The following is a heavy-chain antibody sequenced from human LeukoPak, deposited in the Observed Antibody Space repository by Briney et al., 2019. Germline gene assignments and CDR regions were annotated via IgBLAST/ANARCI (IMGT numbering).Heavy chain of an antibody. J-gene: IGHJ6*03. Sequence: PSETLSLTCTVFGDSFTGYFLNWVRQPPGKGLEWIGRIYTSGITNYNPSLKSRVTMSVDTSKNQFSLKLSSVTAADTAVYYCARDLRKPEYSSSKNNYYYYYYMDVWGKGTTVTVSS. CDR2: IYTSGIT. D-gene: IGHD6-6*01. CDR3: ARDLRKPEYSSSKNNYYYYYYMDV. V-gene: IGHV4-4*07. CDR1: GDSFTGYF.